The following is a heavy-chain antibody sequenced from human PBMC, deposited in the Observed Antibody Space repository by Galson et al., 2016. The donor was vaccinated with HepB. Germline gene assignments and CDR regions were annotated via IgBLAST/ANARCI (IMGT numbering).Heavy chain of an antibody. CDR1: GFAFSTYG. V-gene: IGHV3-33*06. CDR2: IWYDGNNK. CDR3: AKGLAYCSGTSCLSYSDSPGGGMDV. Sequence: SLRLSCAASGFAFSTYGMHWVRQAPGKGLEWVAVIWYDGNNKYYPDSVKGRFTISRDNSKNMLYLQMNSLRVEDTAVYYCAKGLAYCSGTSCLSYSDSPGGGMDVWGQGTTVTVS. D-gene: IGHD2-2*01. J-gene: IGHJ6*02.